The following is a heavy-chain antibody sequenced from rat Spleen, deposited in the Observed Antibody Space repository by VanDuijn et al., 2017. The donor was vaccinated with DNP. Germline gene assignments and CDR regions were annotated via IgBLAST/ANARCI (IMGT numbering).Heavy chain of an antibody. J-gene: IGHJ3*01. D-gene: IGHD5-1*01. CDR1: GFSLTNYN. V-gene: IGHV2-41*01. CDR2: IWNTGGT. Sequence: QVQLKESGPGLVQPSQTLSLTCSVAGFSLTNYNVHWVRQPPGKGLEWMGVIWNTGGTRYNSALKSRLSISKDTSKSQVFLKMNSPQTEDTATYYCARDLGGFAYWGQGTRVTVSS. CDR3: ARDLGGFAY.